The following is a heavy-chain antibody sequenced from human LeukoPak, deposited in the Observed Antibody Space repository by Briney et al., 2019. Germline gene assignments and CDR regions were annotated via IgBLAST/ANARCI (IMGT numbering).Heavy chain of an antibody. V-gene: IGHV4-59*01. Sequence: SETLSLTCTVSGGSISSYYWSWIRQPPGKGLEWIGYIYYSGSTNYNPSLKSRVTISVDTSKNQFSLKLSSVTAADTAVYYCARGSYDFWSGYYYYYMDVWGKGTTATVSS. CDR1: GGSISSYY. CDR3: ARGSYDFWSGYYYYYMDV. CDR2: IYYSGST. J-gene: IGHJ6*03. D-gene: IGHD3-3*01.